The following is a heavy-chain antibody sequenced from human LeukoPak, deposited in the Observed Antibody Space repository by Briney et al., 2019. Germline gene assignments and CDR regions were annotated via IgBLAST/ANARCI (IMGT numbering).Heavy chain of an antibody. Sequence: SETLSLTCTVSGGSISSYYWSWIRQPAGKGLEWIGRIHTRGGTNYNPSLKSRVTISVDTSKNQFSLKLTSVTAADTAVYYCARQTGSGLFTLPGGQGTLVTVSS. D-gene: IGHD3-10*01. J-gene: IGHJ4*02. CDR3: ARQTGSGLFTLP. V-gene: IGHV4-4*07. CDR1: GGSISSYY. CDR2: IHTRGGT.